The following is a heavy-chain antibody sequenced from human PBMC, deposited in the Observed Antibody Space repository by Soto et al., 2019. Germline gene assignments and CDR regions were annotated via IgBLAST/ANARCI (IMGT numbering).Heavy chain of an antibody. D-gene: IGHD3-22*01. V-gene: IGHV1-69*01. CDR3: ARGWGYDSSDYYYAY. CDR2: IIPMFGTA. CDR1: GGTFSRHA. Sequence: QVQLVQSGAEVRKPGSSVKVSCKASGGTFSRHAISWVRQAPGQGLEWMGGIIPMFGTANHAQKFQDRVTIIADESTSTAYMELSSLRSEDTAIYYCARGWGYDSSDYYYAYWGQGTVVIVSS. J-gene: IGHJ4*02.